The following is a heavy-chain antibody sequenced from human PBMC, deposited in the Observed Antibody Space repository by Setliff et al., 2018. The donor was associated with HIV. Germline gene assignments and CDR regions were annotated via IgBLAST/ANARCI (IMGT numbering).Heavy chain of an antibody. CDR1: GFTFSGYS. CDR2: IKPDGSSK. D-gene: IGHD3-16*01. CDR3: VRWGLPYGIDA. Sequence: LRLSCAASGFTFSGYSMNWVRQAPGKGREWVAHIKPDGSSKKYVDSVKGRFTISRDNAKDSLYLQMHSLRAEDTAVYYCVRWGLPYGIDAWGQGTLVTVSS. J-gene: IGHJ4*02. V-gene: IGHV3-7*01.